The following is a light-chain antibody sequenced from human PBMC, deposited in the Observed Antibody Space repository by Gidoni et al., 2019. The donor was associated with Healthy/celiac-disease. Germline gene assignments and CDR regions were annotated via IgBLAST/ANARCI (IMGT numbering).Light chain of an antibody. CDR3: QQYGSSLALT. J-gene: IGKJ4*01. Sequence: EIVLTQSPRTLSLSPGERATLSCRASQSVSSSYLAWYQQKPGQAPRLLIYGASSRATSIPDRFSSSGSGTAFTLTISRLEPEDFAVYYCQQYGSSLALTFGGGTKVEIK. CDR1: QSVSSSY. V-gene: IGKV3-20*01. CDR2: GAS.